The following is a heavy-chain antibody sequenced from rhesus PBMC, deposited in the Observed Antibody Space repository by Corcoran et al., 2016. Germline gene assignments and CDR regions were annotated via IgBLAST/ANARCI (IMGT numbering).Heavy chain of an antibody. J-gene: IGHJ4*01. V-gene: IGHV4S7*01. CDR3: ARQIFWTGLDY. D-gene: IGHD3-3*01. CDR1: GGSISGGYG. CDR2: IFGIIGST. Sequence: QVQLQESGPGLVKPSETLSLTCAVSGGSISGGYGWSWIPQPPGKGLEWFGHIFGIIGSTYYNPSLKSRVTISRDTSKNQFSLKLSSVPAADPAVYYCARQIFWTGLDYWGQGVLVTVSS.